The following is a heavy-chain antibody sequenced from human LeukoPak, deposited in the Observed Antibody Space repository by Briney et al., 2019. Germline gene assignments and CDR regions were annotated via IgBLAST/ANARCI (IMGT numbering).Heavy chain of an antibody. D-gene: IGHD2-2*02. J-gene: IGHJ4*02. Sequence: GRSLRLSCAGSGFTFDEHAMHWVRQAPGKGLEWVAVIWYDGSNKYYADSVKGRFTISRDNSKNTLYLQMNSLRAEDTAVYYCARGRGIVVVPAAIEFGYWGQGTLVTVSS. CDR1: GFTFDEHA. CDR2: IWYDGSNK. V-gene: IGHV3-33*08. CDR3: ARGRGIVVVPAAIEFGY.